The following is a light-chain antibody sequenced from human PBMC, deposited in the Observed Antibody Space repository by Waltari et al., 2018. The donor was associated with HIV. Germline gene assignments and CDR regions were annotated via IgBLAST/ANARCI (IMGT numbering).Light chain of an antibody. CDR2: DNN. J-gene: IGLJ1*01. Sequence: QSVLTQPPSASGTPGQRVTISCSGSRSSIGSNSVSWYQQLPGTAPKLVIYDNNQRPSGVPDRLSGSKSGTSASLAISGLQSEDEADYYCAAWDDSLNGYVFGTGTKVTVL. CDR1: RSSIGSNS. CDR3: AAWDDSLNGYV. V-gene: IGLV1-44*01.